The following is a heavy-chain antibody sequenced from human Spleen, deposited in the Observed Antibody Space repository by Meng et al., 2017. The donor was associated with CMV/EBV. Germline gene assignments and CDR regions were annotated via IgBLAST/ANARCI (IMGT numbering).Heavy chain of an antibody. J-gene: IGHJ5*02. D-gene: IGHD3-3*01. V-gene: IGHV3-23*01. CDR1: FTFSSYV. Sequence: FTFSSYVTSWARQAPGKGLEWGSAISGSGGSTYYADSVEGRFTISRDNSKNTLYLQMNSLRAEDTAVYYCAKGGPYDFWSGYSNWFDPWGQGTLVTVSS. CDR3: AKGGPYDFWSGYSNWFDP. CDR2: ISGSGGST.